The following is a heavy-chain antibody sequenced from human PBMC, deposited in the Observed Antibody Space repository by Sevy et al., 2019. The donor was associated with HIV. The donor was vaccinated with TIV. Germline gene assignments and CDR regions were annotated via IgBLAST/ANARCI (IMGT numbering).Heavy chain of an antibody. CDR3: ASQARITMVQGVPYYYYYGMDV. J-gene: IGHJ6*02. Sequence: SETLSLTCTVSGGSISSSSYYWGWIRQPPGKGLEWIGSIYDSGSTYYNPSLKSRVTISVDTSKNQFSLKLSSVTAADTAVYYCASQARITMVQGVPYYYYYGMDVWGQGTTVTVSS. CDR2: IYDSGST. CDR1: GGSISSSSYY. D-gene: IGHD3-10*01. V-gene: IGHV4-39*01.